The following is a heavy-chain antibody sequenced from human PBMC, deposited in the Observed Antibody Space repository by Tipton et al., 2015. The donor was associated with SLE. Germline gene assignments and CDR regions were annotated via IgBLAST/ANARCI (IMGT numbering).Heavy chain of an antibody. Sequence: SLRLSCAASGFTFSSYEMNWVRQAPGKGLEWVSYISSSGITIYYADSVKGRFTISRDNAKNSLYLQMNSLRAEDSAVYYCARDGSGGGDYWGQGTLVTVSS. V-gene: IGHV3-48*03. CDR2: ISSSGITI. D-gene: IGHD2-15*01. J-gene: IGHJ4*02. CDR3: ARDGSGGGDY. CDR1: GFTFSSYE.